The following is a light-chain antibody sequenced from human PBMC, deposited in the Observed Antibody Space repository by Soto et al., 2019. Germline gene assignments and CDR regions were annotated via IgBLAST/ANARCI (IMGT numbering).Light chain of an antibody. CDR2: GAS. Sequence: EIVMTQSPATLSVSPAERATLSCRASQSVSTNLAWYQRKPGQAPRLVIHGASTRATGIPARFSGSGSGTEFTLTISSLQSEDFAVYYCQQYNIWPPRYTFGQGTKLEIK. J-gene: IGKJ2*01. CDR1: QSVSTN. CDR3: QQYNIWPPRYT. V-gene: IGKV3-15*01.